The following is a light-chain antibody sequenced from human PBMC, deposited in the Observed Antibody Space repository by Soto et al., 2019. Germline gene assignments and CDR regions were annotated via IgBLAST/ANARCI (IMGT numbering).Light chain of an antibody. CDR1: SSDVGGYNY. V-gene: IGLV2-14*01. Sequence: QSALTQPASVSGSPGQSITISCTGTSSDVGGYNYVSWYQQHPGKAPKLMIYEVSNRPSGVSNRFSGSKSGNTASLTISGLQAEDEADYYCSSYTSSSTRVFGTGPKLIVL. CDR2: EVS. CDR3: SSYTSSSTRV. J-gene: IGLJ1*01.